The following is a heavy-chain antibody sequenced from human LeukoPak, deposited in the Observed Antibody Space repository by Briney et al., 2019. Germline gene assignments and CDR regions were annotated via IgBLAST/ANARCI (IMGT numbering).Heavy chain of an antibody. CDR2: ISYDGSNK. CDR3: AKASGSSYAYYFDY. J-gene: IGHJ4*02. V-gene: IGHV3-30*18. Sequence: GGPLRLSCAASGFTFSSYGMHWVRQAPGKGLEWVAVISYDGSNKYYADSVKGRFTISRDNSKNTLYLQMNSLRAEDTAVYYCAKASGSSYAYYFDYWGQGTLVTVSS. CDR1: GFTFSSYG. D-gene: IGHD4-17*01.